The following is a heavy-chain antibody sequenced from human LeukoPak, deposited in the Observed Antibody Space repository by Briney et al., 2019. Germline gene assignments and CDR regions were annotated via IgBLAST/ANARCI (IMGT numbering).Heavy chain of an antibody. V-gene: IGHV3-23*01. J-gene: IGHJ4*02. D-gene: IGHD2-15*01. CDR1: GFTFTSYA. CDR3: AKDSAACGYCGGGSCSLCGFDY. CDR2: IRGSGGST. Sequence: GGSLRPSRAASGFTFTSYAMSWGRQAPGKGPEWGAGIRGSGGSTYYADSAKGRFTISKDNSDTLYLQMNSLSAEDTAVYYCAKDSAACGYCGGGSCSLCGFDYWGQGTLVTVSS.